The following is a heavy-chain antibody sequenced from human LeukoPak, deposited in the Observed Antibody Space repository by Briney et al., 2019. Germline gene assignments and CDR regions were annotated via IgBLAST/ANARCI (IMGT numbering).Heavy chain of an antibody. CDR2: ISSSGSTI. CDR3: AKDTRAIVGSAHNAFDI. J-gene: IGHJ3*02. Sequence: PGGSLRLSCAASGFIFSDYYMSWIRQAPGKGLEWVSYISSSGSTIYYADSLKGRFTISRDNAKNSLNLQMNSLRAEDTALYYCAKDTRAIVGSAHNAFDIWGQGTVVTVSS. CDR1: GFIFSDYY. D-gene: IGHD1-26*01. V-gene: IGHV3-11*01.